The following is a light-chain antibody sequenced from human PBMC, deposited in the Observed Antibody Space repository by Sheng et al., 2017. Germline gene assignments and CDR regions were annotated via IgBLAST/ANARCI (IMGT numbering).Light chain of an antibody. Sequence: RVMTQSPGTLSVSPGESVTLSCRASQSVDTSLAWYQQKPGQAPRLLIYGASTRATGIPTRFSGSGSGTEFTLTISSLQSEDFGVYYCQQYNNWPPATFGQGTKVEIK. CDR2: GAS. V-gene: IGKV3-15*01. CDR3: QQYNNWPPAT. CDR1: QSVDTS. J-gene: IGKJ1*01.